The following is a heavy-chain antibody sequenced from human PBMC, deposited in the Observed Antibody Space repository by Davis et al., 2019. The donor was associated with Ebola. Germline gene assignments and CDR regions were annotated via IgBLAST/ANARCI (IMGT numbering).Heavy chain of an antibody. CDR3: ARGRYPTSSLDY. D-gene: IGHD6-6*01. V-gene: IGHV1-18*01. J-gene: IGHJ4*02. CDR1: GYTFTSYG. CDR2: VSAYSGNA. Sequence: ASVKVSCKASGYTFTSYGLSWVRQAPGQGLEWMGWVSAYSGNADYAQRLQGRVTMTTDTSTTTAYMELRSLRSDDTAVYYCARGRYPTSSLDYWGQGTLVTVSS.